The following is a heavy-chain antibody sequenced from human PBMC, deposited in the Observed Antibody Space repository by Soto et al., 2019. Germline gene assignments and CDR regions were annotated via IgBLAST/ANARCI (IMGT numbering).Heavy chain of an antibody. CDR3: AREVYGGSSYAGYYYYIDV. CDR2: IKEDETEK. Sequence: GGSLRLSCAASGFPFGRYWMSWVRQAPGKGLEWLANIKEDETEKNYVDSVKGRFTISRDNAENSLYLQMNSLRVDDTAVYYYAREVYGGSSYAGYYYYIDVWGKGTKVTVSS. CDR1: GFPFGRYW. D-gene: IGHD3-16*01. V-gene: IGHV3-7*01. J-gene: IGHJ6*03.